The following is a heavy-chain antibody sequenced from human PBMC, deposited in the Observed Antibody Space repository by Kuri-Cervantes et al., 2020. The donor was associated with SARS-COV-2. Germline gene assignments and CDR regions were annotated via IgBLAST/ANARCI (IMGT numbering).Heavy chain of an antibody. CDR2: IYYSGST. V-gene: IGHV4-59*08. Sequence: SETLSLTCTVSGGSISSYYWSWIRQPPGKGLEWIGYIYYSGSTNYNPSLKSRVTISVDTSNNQLSLKLTSVTAADTAVYYCARHFIAGRGWFDPWGQGAVVTVSS. CDR3: ARHFIAGRGWFDP. J-gene: IGHJ5*02. D-gene: IGHD6-6*01. CDR1: GGSISSYY.